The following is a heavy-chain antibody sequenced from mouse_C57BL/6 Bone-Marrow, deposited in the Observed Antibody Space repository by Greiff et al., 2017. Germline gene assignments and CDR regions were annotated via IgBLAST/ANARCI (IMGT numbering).Heavy chain of an antibody. CDR2: IDPSDSET. CDR3: ARLEATRDFDY. J-gene: IGHJ2*01. CDR1: GYTFTSSW. D-gene: IGHD6-1*01. Sequence: QVQLQQPGAELVRPGSSVKLSCKASGYTFTSSWMHWVKQRPIQGLEWIGNIDPSDSETHYNQKFKDKATLTVDKSSSTAYMQLSSLTSEDSAVYYCARLEATRDFDYWGQGTTLTVSS. V-gene: IGHV1-52*01.